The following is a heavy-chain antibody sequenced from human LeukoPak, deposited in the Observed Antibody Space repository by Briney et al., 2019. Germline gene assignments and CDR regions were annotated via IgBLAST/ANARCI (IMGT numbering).Heavy chain of an antibody. CDR2: VHLDGRT. CDR1: GGSVTSTNW. CDR3: AREGGFYRPLDY. J-gene: IGHJ4*02. Sequence: PSGTLSLTCGVSGGSVTSTNWWTWVRQPPRKGLEWIGEVHLDGRTNYNPSLKSRLSMSVDLSENHISLKLTSVTAADTAVYYCAREGGFYRPLDYSGQGTLVTVSS. V-gene: IGHV4-4*02. D-gene: IGHD3-3*01.